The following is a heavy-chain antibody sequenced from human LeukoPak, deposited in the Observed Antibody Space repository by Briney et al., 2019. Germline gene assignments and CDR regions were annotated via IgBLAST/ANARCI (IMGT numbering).Heavy chain of an antibody. CDR1: GGSFSGYY. J-gene: IGHJ4*02. CDR3: ARHAGTMELELDFVDY. CDR2: INHSGST. D-gene: IGHD1-7*01. V-gene: IGHV4-34*01. Sequence: SETLSLTCAVYGGSFSGYYWSWIRQPPGKGLEWIGEINHSGSTNYNPSLKSRVTISVDTSKNQFSLKLSSVTAAATAVYYCARHAGTMELELDFVDYWGQGTLVTVSS.